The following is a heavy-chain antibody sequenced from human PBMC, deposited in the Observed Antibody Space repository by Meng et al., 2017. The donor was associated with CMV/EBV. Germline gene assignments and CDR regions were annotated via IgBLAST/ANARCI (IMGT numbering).Heavy chain of an antibody. Sequence: ASAKVSCKASGYTFTGYYMHWLRQAPGQGLEWMGWINPNSGGTDYAQKFQGRVTMTRDTSTSTAYLELISLRSDDTAMYYCSTEPTYDFWSGSVLRHGGQGTLVTVSS. D-gene: IGHD3-3*01. J-gene: IGHJ1*01. CDR2: INPNSGGT. CDR3: STEPTYDFWSGSVLRH. CDR1: GYTFTGYY. V-gene: IGHV1-2*02.